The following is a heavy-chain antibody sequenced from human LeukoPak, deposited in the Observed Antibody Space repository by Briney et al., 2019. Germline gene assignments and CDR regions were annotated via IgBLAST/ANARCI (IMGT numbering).Heavy chain of an antibody. D-gene: IGHD4-23*01. CDR2: INDRGRT. CDR3: ARDPTTVVSLPYYFDF. CDR1: GGSFSGSH. V-gene: IGHV4-34*01. Sequence: SETLSLTCAVHGGSFSGSHWNWIRQSPEKGLEWIGEINDRGRTNYNPSLKSRVTLSVDTSKKQFSLTLKSVTAADTAVYYCARDPTTVVSLPYYFDFWGQGNLVTVSS. J-gene: IGHJ4*02.